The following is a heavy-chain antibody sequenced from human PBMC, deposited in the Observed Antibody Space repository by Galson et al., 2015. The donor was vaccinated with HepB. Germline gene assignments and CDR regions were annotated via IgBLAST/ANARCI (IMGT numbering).Heavy chain of an antibody. V-gene: IGHV3-74*03. CDR1: GFTFSGSW. CDR2: INSDGTFT. D-gene: IGHD3-3*01. CDR3: ARAPFWSAAGRFDP. J-gene: IGHJ5*02. Sequence: SLRLSCAGSGFTFSGSWMYWVRQAPGKGLVWVSRINSDGTFTKYAESVKGRFTISRDNAKSTVYLQMNNLRAEDTALYYCARAPFWSAAGRFDPWGQGTLVTVSS.